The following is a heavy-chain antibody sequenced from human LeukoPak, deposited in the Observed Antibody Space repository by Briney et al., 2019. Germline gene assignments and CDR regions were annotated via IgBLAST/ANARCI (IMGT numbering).Heavy chain of an antibody. CDR2: IYYSGST. Sequence: PGGSLRLSCAASGFTFSDYSMNWVRQPPGKGLEWIGSIYYSGSTYYNPSLKSRVTISVDTSKNQFSLKLSSVTAADTAVYYCARHVITKYSLWGQGTLVTVSS. J-gene: IGHJ4*02. CDR1: GFTFSDYSMN. CDR3: ARHVITKYSL. D-gene: IGHD5-12*01. V-gene: IGHV4-39*01.